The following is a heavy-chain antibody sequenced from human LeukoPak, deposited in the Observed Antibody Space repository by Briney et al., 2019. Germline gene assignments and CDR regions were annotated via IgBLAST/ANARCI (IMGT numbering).Heavy chain of an antibody. Sequence: GGSLRLSCVASGFNLRSYAMSWVRQAPGKGLQWVSGLSGSGGSTYYADSVKGRFTISRDNSKNTLYLQMNSLRAEDTAVYYCAKDGAWYYDFWSGLGVDYWGQGTLVTVSS. CDR1: GFNLRSYA. J-gene: IGHJ4*02. V-gene: IGHV3-23*01. D-gene: IGHD3-3*01. CDR3: AKDGAWYYDFWSGLGVDY. CDR2: LSGSGGST.